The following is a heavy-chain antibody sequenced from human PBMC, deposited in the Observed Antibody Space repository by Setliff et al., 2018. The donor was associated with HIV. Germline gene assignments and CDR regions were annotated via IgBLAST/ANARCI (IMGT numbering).Heavy chain of an antibody. CDR3: ARDWDTTIWYFDL. Sequence: GGSLRLSCAASGFTFNNYGIHWVRQAPGKGLEWVAVIWFDGTDKYYADSVKGRFTVSGDISRNTLYLQMTSLRAEDTAVYYCARDWDTTIWYFDLWGRGTLVTVSS. J-gene: IGHJ2*01. V-gene: IGHV3-33*01. CDR1: GFTFNNYG. D-gene: IGHD5-12*01. CDR2: IWFDGTDK.